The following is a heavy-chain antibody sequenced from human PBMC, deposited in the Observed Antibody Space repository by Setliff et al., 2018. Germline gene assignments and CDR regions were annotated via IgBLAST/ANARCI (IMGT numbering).Heavy chain of an antibody. CDR2: IYYSGST. CDR3: AKDHSYDFWAGILNPF. D-gene: IGHD3-3*01. CDR1: GGSISSSSYY. V-gene: IGHV4-39*07. Sequence: SETLSLTCTVSGGSISSSSYYWGWIRQPPGKGLEWIGSIYYSGSTYYNPSLKSRVTISVDTSKNQFSLKLSSVTAADTAVYYCAKDHSYDFWAGILNPFWGQGTLVTVSS. J-gene: IGHJ4*02.